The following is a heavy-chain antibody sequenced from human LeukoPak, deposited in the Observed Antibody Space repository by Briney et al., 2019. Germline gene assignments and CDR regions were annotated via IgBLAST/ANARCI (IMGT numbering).Heavy chain of an antibody. J-gene: IGHJ6*03. CDR2: IYSSGST. CDR1: GGSISSDDYY. V-gene: IGHV4-61*02. D-gene: IGHD3-22*01. Sequence: PSETLSLTCTVSGGSISSDDYYWSWIRQPAGKGLKRIGRIYSSGSTKYNPSLKSRVTMSVDTSKNQFSLRLTSVTAADTAVYYCARVQRRYHSRGYYYDHYYYHYMDVWGKGTTVTVSS. CDR3: ARVQRRYHSRGYYYDHYYYHYMDV.